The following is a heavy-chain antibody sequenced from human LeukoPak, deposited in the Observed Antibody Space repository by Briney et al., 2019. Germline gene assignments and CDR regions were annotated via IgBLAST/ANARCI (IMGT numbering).Heavy chain of an antibody. Sequence: PSETLSLTCTVSGGSISSYYWTWIRQPAGKGLEWIGRIYTTGSTNYNPSLNSRVTMSVDTSKNQFSLKLSSVTAADTAVYYCARDTGPGYYYYYMDVWGKGTTVTVSS. J-gene: IGHJ6*03. CDR1: GGSISSYY. CDR3: ARDTGPGYYYYYMDV. CDR2: IYTTGST. V-gene: IGHV4-4*07. D-gene: IGHD2-8*02.